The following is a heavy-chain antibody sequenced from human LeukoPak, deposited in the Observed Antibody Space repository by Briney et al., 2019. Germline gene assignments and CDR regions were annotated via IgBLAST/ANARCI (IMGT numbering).Heavy chain of an antibody. Sequence: GASVKVSCEASGGTFSSYAISWVRQAPGQGLEWMGGIIPIFGTANYARKFQGRVTITTDESTSTAYMELSSLRSEDTAVYYCARGTGYCSSTSCYSFDYWGQGTLVTVSS. J-gene: IGHJ4*02. D-gene: IGHD2-2*01. CDR3: ARGTGYCSSTSCYSFDY. CDR1: GGTFSSYA. V-gene: IGHV1-69*05. CDR2: IIPIFGTA.